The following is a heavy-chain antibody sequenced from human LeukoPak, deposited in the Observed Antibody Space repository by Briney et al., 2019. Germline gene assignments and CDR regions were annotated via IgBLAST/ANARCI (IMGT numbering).Heavy chain of an antibody. CDR2: ISSSGSTI. J-gene: IGHJ4*02. CDR1: GFTFSSYE. Sequence: GGSLRLSCAASGFTFSSYEMNWVRQAPGKGLEWVSYISSSGSTIYYADSVKGRFTIYRDNAKNSLYLQMNSLRAEDTAVYYCARTWIQLWLRGPFDYWGQGTLVTVSS. CDR3: ARTWIQLWLRGPFDY. V-gene: IGHV3-48*03. D-gene: IGHD5-18*01.